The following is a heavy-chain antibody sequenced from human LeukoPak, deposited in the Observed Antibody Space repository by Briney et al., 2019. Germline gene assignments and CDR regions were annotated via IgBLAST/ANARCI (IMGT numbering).Heavy chain of an antibody. Sequence: GGSLRLSCAASGFTFSSYAMSWVRQAPGKGLEWVSAISGSGGSTYYADSVKGRFTISRDNSKNTLYLQMSSLRAEDTAVYYCARVRWGGLYYFDYWGQGTLVTVSS. V-gene: IGHV3-23*01. D-gene: IGHD3-16*01. CDR1: GFTFSSYA. J-gene: IGHJ4*02. CDR2: ISGSGGST. CDR3: ARVRWGGLYYFDY.